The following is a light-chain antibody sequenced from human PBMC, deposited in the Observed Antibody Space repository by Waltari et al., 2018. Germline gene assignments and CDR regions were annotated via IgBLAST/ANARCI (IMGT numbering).Light chain of an antibody. CDR3: GTWDNSLSAGV. CDR1: SPNIRNNQ. Sequence: QSVLMQPPSVSAAPGQKVSISCSGSSPNIRNNQVSWYQQPPGTAPKILIFDNNQRPSGIPDRFSGSKSGTSATLGITGLQTGDEADYYCGTWDNSLSAGVFGGGTRLTVL. CDR2: DNN. V-gene: IGLV1-51*01. J-gene: IGLJ2*01.